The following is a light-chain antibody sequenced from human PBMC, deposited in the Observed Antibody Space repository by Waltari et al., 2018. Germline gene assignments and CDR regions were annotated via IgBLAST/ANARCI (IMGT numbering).Light chain of an antibody. CDR1: NLGNKY. CDR2: QDT. CDR3: QAWDSSTEI. J-gene: IGLJ2*01. V-gene: IGLV3-1*01. Sequence: SYELTQPPSVSVSPGQTASITCSGDNLGNKYTTWYQQKPGQSPMLVTYQDTMRHAGSPERFSGSNSGNTATLTISGTQAMDEADYYCQAWDSSTEIFGGGTKLTVL.